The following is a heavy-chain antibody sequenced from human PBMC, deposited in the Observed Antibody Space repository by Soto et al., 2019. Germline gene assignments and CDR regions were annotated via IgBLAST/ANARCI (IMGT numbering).Heavy chain of an antibody. J-gene: IGHJ4*02. CDR3: ARGRIGGYYDSSGFSTSDY. CDR2: SIPIFGTA. V-gene: IGHV1-69*01. Sequence: QVQLVQSGAEVKKPGSSVKVSCKASGGTFSSYAISWVRQAPGQGLEWMGGSIPIFGTANYAQKFQGRVTITADESTSTAYMDLSSLRSEDTAVYYCARGRIGGYYDSSGFSTSDYWGQGTLVTVSS. D-gene: IGHD3-22*01. CDR1: GGTFSSYA.